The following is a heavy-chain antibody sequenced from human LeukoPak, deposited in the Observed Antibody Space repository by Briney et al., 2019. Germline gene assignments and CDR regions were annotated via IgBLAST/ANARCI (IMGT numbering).Heavy chain of an antibody. V-gene: IGHV3-7*01. J-gene: IGHJ4*02. Sequence: PGGSLRLSCAASGFTFSSYWMSWVRQAPGKGLEWVANIKQDGSEKYYVDSVKGRFTISRDNAKTSLYLQMNSLRAEDTAVYYCARDLSGVTGYTYVRGIDYWGQGTLVTVSS. D-gene: IGHD5-18*01. CDR2: IKQDGSEK. CDR1: GFTFSSYW. CDR3: ARDLSGVTGYTYVRGIDY.